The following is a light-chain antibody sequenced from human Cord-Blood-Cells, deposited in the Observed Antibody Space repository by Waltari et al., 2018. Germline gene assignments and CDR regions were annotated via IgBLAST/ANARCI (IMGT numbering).Light chain of an antibody. CDR1: SLRNYY. V-gene: IGLV3-19*01. J-gene: IGLJ2*01. Sequence: SSELTHDPAVSVALAPTVSITCQGDSLRNYYASWYQQKPGQAPVLVIYGKNNRPSGIPDRFSGSSSGNTASLTITGAQAEDEADYYCNSRDSSGNHVVFGGGTKLTVL. CDR2: GKN. CDR3: NSRDSSGNHVV.